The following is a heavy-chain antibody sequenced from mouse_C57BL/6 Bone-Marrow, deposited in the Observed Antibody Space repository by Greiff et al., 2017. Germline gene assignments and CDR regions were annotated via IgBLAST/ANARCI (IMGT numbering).Heavy chain of an antibody. D-gene: IGHD2-3*01. J-gene: IGHJ1*03. V-gene: IGHV14-3*01. Sequence: VQLQQSVAELVRPGASVKLSCTASGFNIKNTYMRWGKQRPEQSLVWIGRIDPANGSTKYAPKFQGKDTITTDTSSNTADLQLSSLTSEDTAIYYCARRDCYFWYFGVWGTRAT. CDR3: ARRDCYFWYFGV. CDR1: GFNIKNTY. CDR2: IDPANGST.